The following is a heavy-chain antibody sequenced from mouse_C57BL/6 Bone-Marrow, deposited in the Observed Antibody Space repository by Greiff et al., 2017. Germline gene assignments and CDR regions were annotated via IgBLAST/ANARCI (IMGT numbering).Heavy chain of an antibody. CDR2: ISSGGSYT. Sequence: DVHLVESGGDLVKPGGSLKLSCAASGFTFISYGMSWVRQTPDKRLEWVATISSGGSYTYSPDSVKGRFPISSDNAKNTLYLQMSRLKSEDTAMYYCSRDNYYGSSRYAMDYWGQGTSVTVSS. D-gene: IGHD1-1*01. CDR3: SRDNYYGSSRYAMDY. J-gene: IGHJ4*01. V-gene: IGHV5-6*01. CDR1: GFTFISYG.